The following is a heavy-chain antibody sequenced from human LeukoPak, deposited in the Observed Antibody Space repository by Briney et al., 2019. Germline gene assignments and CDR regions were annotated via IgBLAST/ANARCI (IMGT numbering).Heavy chain of an antibody. CDR1: GGSISSSDHY. J-gene: IGHJ5*02. D-gene: IGHD3-9*01. CDR2: IYYGGTT. Sequence: SETLSLTCTVSGGSISSSDHYWGWIRQPPGKGLEWIGSIYYGGTTYYKPSLKSRVTMSVDTSKNQFSLKLRSVTAADTAVYYCARLTGDDYDILTGHTYNWFDPWGQGTLVTVSS. CDR3: ARLTGDDYDILTGHTYNWFDP. V-gene: IGHV4-39*01.